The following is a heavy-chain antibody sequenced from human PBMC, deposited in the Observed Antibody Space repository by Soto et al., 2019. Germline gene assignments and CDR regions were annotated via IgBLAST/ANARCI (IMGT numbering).Heavy chain of an antibody. J-gene: IGHJ6*02. CDR1: GGSFSGYY. Sequence: QVQLQQWGAGLLKPSETLSLTCAVYGGSFSGYYWSWIRQPPGKGLEWIGEINHSGSTNYNQSLKSRVTKKVATAKNQVPQELCYVNAAKTAVYYCARGAYSSGYYGMEVWGQGTTVTVS. CDR3: ARGAYSSGYYGMEV. D-gene: IGHD6-19*01. V-gene: IGHV4-34*01. CDR2: INHSGST.